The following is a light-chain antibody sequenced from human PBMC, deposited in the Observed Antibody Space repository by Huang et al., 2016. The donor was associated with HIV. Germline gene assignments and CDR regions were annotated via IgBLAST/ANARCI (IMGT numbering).Light chain of an antibody. Sequence: ETVMTQSPATLTVSPGERATLSCRASQSVNTDLAWYQQRPGQPPRLLIYAASTGATDIPATFSGGGFGTEFTLTISSLQSEDFAVYYCQQYSNWPYTFGQGTKLEIK. CDR3: QQYSNWPYT. J-gene: IGKJ2*01. V-gene: IGKV3-15*01. CDR1: QSVNTD. CDR2: AAS.